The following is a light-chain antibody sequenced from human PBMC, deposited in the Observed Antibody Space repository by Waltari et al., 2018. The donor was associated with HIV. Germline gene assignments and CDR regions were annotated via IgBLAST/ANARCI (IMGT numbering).Light chain of an antibody. J-gene: IGKJ2*01. Sequence: EIVMTQSPATLSVSPGERPTLSCRASQSVSSNFAWYQQKPGPAPRLLLYGASTRATGVPGRFSGSGSGTEFTLTISSLQSEDFAVYYCQQYSNWPYTFGQGTKLEIK. V-gene: IGKV3-15*01. CDR3: QQYSNWPYT. CDR2: GAS. CDR1: QSVSSN.